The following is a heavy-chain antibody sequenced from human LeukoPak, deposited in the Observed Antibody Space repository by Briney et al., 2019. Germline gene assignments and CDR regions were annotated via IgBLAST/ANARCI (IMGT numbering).Heavy chain of an antibody. D-gene: IGHD2-2*01. CDR1: GGSISSSSYY. J-gene: IGHJ5*02. CDR2: IYYTGST. CDR3: ASRVVVVPAQSTGEKSNWFDP. Sequence: SETLSLTCTVSGGSISSSSYYWGWIRQPPEKGLEWIGSIYYTGSTYYNPSLKSRVTISVDTSKNQFSLKLSSVTAADTAVYYCASRVVVVPAQSTGEKSNWFDPWGQGTLVTVSS. V-gene: IGHV4-39*07.